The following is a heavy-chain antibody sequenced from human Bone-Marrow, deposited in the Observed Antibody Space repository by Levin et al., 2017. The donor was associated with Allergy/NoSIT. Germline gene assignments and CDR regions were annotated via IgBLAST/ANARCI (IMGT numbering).Heavy chain of an antibody. CDR2: IYYSGST. Sequence: SPTLSLPCTVSGGSISSSYWSWIRQPPGKGLEWIGYIYYSGSTNYNPSLKSRVTISVDTSKNQFSLKLSSVTAADTAVYYCARGGRGAAAGFDYWGQGTLVTVSS. V-gene: IGHV4-59*01. CDR3: ARGGRGAAAGFDY. D-gene: IGHD6-13*01. CDR1: GGSISSSY. J-gene: IGHJ4*02.